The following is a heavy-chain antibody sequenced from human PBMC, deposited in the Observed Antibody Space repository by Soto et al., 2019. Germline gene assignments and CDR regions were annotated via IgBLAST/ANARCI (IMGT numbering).Heavy chain of an antibody. Sequence: GGSLRLSCAASGFTFSSYAMSWVRQAPGKGLEWVSAMSGSGGSTYYADSVKGRFTISRDNSKNTLYLQMNSLRAEDTAVYCCASDNSSGYPNWFDPWGQGTLVTVSS. J-gene: IGHJ5*02. D-gene: IGHD3-22*01. CDR3: ASDNSSGYPNWFDP. CDR1: GFTFSSYA. CDR2: MSGSGGST. V-gene: IGHV3-23*01.